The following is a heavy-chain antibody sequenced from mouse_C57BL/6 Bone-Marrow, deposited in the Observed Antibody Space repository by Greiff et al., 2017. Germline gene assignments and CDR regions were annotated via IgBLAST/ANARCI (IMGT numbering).Heavy chain of an antibody. CDR3: ARASLGRGFAY. D-gene: IGHD4-1*01. CDR2: ISYDGSN. Sequence: EVQLQESGPGLVKPSQSLSLTCSVTGYSITSGYYWNWIRQFPGNKLEWMGYISYDGSNNYNPSLKNRISITRDTSKNQFFLKLNSVTTEDTATYYCARASLGRGFAYWGQGTLVTVSA. V-gene: IGHV3-6*01. J-gene: IGHJ3*01. CDR1: GYSITSGYY.